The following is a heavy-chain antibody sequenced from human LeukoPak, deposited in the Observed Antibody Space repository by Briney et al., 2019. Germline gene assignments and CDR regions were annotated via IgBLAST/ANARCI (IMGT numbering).Heavy chain of an antibody. CDR2: VQHIEGET. CDR1: GFPFSNSW. CDR3: ARAVGNSGKIRGVIKFGRISTVFDY. J-gene: IGHJ4*02. D-gene: IGHD3-10*01. Sequence: GGSLRLSCAGSGFPFSNSWMGWVRQAPGKGLEWVANVQHIEGETYYVDSVKGRFTPSRENRENSLYLQMNSLRDEDTAVYYCARAVGNSGKIRGVIKFGRISTVFDYWGQGTLVTVSS. V-gene: IGHV3-7*01.